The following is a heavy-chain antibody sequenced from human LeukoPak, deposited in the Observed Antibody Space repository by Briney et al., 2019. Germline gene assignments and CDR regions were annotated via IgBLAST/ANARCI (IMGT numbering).Heavy chain of an antibody. CDR1: GYTFTSYD. Sequence: ASVKVSCKASGYTFTSYDINWVRQATGQGLEWMGGIITIFGTANYAQKFQGRVTITADKSTSTAYMELSSLRSEDTAVYYCARAGSTSYYYYYMDVWGKGTTVTISS. CDR3: ARAGSTSYYYYYMDV. V-gene: IGHV1-69*06. D-gene: IGHD2-2*01. J-gene: IGHJ6*03. CDR2: IITIFGTA.